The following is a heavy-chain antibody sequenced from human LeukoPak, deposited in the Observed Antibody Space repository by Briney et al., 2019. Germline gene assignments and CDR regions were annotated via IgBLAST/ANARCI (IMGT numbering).Heavy chain of an antibody. CDR2: IYYSGST. D-gene: IGHD2-2*01. CDR3: ARIQKDVVVPAASLGSRGYFDL. CDR1: GGSISSGDYY. V-gene: IGHV4-30-4*01. J-gene: IGHJ2*01. Sequence: PSQTLSLTCTVSGGSISSGDYYWSWIRQPPGKGLEWIGYIYYSGSTYYNPSLKSRVTISVDTSKNQFSLKLSSVTAADTAVYYCARIQKDVVVPAASLGSRGYFDLWGRGTLVTVSS.